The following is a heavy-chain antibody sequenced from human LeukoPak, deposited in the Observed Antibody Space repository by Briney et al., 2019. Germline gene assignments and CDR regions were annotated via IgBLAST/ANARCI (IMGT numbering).Heavy chain of an antibody. CDR3: ARGHVDTASIFDY. CDR2: IKQDGSEK. V-gene: IGHV3-7*02. Sequence: PGGSLRLSCTASGFTFSNYWMTWVRQAPGKGLEWVANIKQDGSEKFCVDSVKGRFTISRDTAKNSLYLQMNSLSAEDTAVYYCARGHVDTASIFDYWGQGTLVTVSS. J-gene: IGHJ4*02. D-gene: IGHD5-18*01. CDR1: GFTFSNYW.